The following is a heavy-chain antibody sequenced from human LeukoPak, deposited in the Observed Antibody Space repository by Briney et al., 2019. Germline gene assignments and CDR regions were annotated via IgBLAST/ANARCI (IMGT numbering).Heavy chain of an antibody. J-gene: IGHJ4*02. D-gene: IGHD3-22*01. CDR3: ATPLDYYDRTDSHQGGD. Sequence: PEGSLRLSCAASGFTFSRHWMTWVRQAPGKGLEWVANIKHDGSEKNYVDSVKGRFTISRDNAKNSLYLQMNSLRAEDTAVYYCATPLDYYDRTDSHQGGDWGQGTLVIVSS. CDR2: IKHDGSEK. CDR1: GFTFSRHW. V-gene: IGHV3-7*03.